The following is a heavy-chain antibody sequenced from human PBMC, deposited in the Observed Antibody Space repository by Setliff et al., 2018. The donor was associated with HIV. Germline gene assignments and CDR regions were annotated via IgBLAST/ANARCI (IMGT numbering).Heavy chain of an antibody. J-gene: IGHJ4*02. Sequence: GGSLRLSCAASGFTSRSYEMNWVRQAPGKGLEWVSYISSSGNIIYYADSVKGRFTISRDNAKNSLYLQMISLRAEDTAVYYCASHPSVYGPPFDYWGQGTLVTVSS. V-gene: IGHV3-48*03. CDR1: GFTSRSYE. CDR2: ISSSGNII. CDR3: ASHPSVYGPPFDY. D-gene: IGHD2-8*01.